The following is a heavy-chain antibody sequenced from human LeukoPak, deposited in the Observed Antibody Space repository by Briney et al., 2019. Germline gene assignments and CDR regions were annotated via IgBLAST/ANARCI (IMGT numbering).Heavy chain of an antibody. V-gene: IGHV4-59*01. CDR2: IYYSGST. CDR1: GGSISSYY. J-gene: IGHJ4*02. D-gene: IGHD4-17*01. Sequence: SETLSLTCTVSGGSISSYYWSWIRQPPGKGLEWIGYIYYSGSTNYNPSLKSRVTISVDPSKNQFSLKLSSVTAADTAVYYCARGSTSNYGPDYFDYWGQGTLVTVSS. CDR3: ARGSTSNYGPDYFDY.